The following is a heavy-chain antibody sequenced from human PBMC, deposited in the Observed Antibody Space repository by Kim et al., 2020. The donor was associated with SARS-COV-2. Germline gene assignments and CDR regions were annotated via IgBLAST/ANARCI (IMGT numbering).Heavy chain of an antibody. Sequence: SETLSLTCTVSGGSISSSSYYWGWIRQPPGKGLEWIGSIYYSGSTYYNPSLKSRVTISVDTSKNQFSLKLSSVTAADTAVYYCASLSGSYYGYWGQGTLVTVSS. CDR3: ASLSGSYYGY. CDR2: IYYSGST. V-gene: IGHV4-39*07. J-gene: IGHJ4*02. D-gene: IGHD1-26*01. CDR1: GGSISSSSYY.